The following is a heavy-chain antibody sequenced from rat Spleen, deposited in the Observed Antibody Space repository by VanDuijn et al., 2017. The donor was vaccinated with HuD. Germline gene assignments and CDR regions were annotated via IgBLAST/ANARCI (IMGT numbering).Heavy chain of an antibody. J-gene: IGHJ4*01. CDR2: ISPSGGRI. V-gene: IGHV5-19*01. CDR1: GLTFTNYG. Sequence: EVQLVESGGGLVQPGRSLKLSCAASGLTFTNYGMHWIRQAPTKGLEWVASISPSGGRIYYRDPVKGRFTISRDNAKSTLYLQMNSLRSEDTATYYCARVGRIYYDGSYYSGFVMDAWGQGASVTVSS. D-gene: IGHD1-12*02. CDR3: ARVGRIYYDGSYYSGFVMDA.